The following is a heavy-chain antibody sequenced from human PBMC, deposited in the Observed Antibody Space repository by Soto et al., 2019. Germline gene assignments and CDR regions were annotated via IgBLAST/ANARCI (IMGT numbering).Heavy chain of an antibody. CDR3: TKDTFGAEDY. V-gene: IGHV3-74*01. CDR2: INGEGTIT. Sequence: EVQLVESGGGLVQPGGSLRLSCAASGYTFSYFWMHWVRQVPGKGLMWVSRINGEGTITNYADSVKGRFTISRDNAKKTLFLQMNSLRAEDTAVYYCTKDTFGAEDYGGQGTLVAVSS. D-gene: IGHD3-16*01. J-gene: IGHJ4*02. CDR1: GYTFSYFW.